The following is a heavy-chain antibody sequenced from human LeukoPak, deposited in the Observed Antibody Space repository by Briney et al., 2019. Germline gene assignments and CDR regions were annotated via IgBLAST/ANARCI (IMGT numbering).Heavy chain of an antibody. CDR2: ISSSSSTI. CDR1: GFTFSSYS. D-gene: IGHD6-13*01. CDR3: ARDLSPQQLVRDGGFDY. J-gene: IGHJ4*02. V-gene: IGHV3-48*04. Sequence: GGSLRLSCAASGFTFSSYSMNWVRQAPGKGLEWVSYISSSSSTIYYADSVKGRFTISRDNAKNSLYLQMNSLRAEDTAVYYCARDLSPQQLVRDGGFDYWGQGTLVTVSS.